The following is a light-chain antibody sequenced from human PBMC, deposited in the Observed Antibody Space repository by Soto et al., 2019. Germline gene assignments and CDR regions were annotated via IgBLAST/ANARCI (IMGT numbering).Light chain of an antibody. V-gene: IGLV1-47*01. Sequence: QSALTRPPSVSGTPGQRVTISCSGGISNIGTNYVHWFQQLPGTAPKVLSNRDNQRPSGVPDRFSGSKSGTSASLAISGLRSEDEAEYYCAAWDDTVRSYVFGTGTKVTVL. CDR1: ISNIGTNY. CDR2: RDN. J-gene: IGLJ1*01. CDR3: AAWDDTVRSYV.